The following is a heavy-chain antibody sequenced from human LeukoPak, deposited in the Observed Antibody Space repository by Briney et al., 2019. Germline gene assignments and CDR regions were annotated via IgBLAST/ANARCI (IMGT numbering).Heavy chain of an antibody. CDR3: ARGYSGYLNPYYYMDV. CDR1: GYTFTGYY. J-gene: IGHJ6*03. CDR2: INPNSGGT. D-gene: IGHD5-12*01. Sequence: ASVKVSCKASGYTFTGYYMHWVRQAPGQGLEWMGWINPNSGGTNYARKFQGRVTMTRDTSISTAYMELSRLRSDDTAVYYCARGYSGYLNPYYYMDVWGKGTTVTVSS. V-gene: IGHV1-2*02.